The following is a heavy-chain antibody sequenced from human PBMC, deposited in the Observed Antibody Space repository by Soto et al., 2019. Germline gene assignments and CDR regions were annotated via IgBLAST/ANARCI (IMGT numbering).Heavy chain of an antibody. V-gene: IGHV3-53*01. Sequence: PGGSLRLSCAASGFTVSSFYMTWVRQAPGKGLQWVAVICSGGSTYYADSVKGRFTISRDNSKNTLYLQVNSLRVEDTAVYYCAKDQAAAGTISRYFQHWGQGTLVTVSS. D-gene: IGHD6-13*01. CDR3: AKDQAAAGTISRYFQH. J-gene: IGHJ1*01. CDR1: GFTVSSFY. CDR2: ICSGGST.